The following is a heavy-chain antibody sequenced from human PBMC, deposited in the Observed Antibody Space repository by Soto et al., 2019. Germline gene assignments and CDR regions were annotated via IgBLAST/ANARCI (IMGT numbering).Heavy chain of an antibody. D-gene: IGHD2-2*01. Sequence: ASVKVSCKVSGYTFSRHAMHWVRQAPGQSLEWVGWIDGGNGHTKYSQKFQGRVTITMDTSASTAHMELRSLRFEDTAVYYCARSGVPANIGYYFYYMDVWGKGTPVTVSS. V-gene: IGHV1-3*01. J-gene: IGHJ6*03. CDR1: GYTFSRHA. CDR3: ARSGVPANIGYYFYYMDV. CDR2: IDGGNGHT.